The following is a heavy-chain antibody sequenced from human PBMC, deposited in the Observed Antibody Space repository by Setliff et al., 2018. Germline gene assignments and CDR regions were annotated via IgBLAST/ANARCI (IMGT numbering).Heavy chain of an antibody. CDR2: IDPEDGKT. V-gene: IGHV1-69-2*01. J-gene: IGHJ3*02. D-gene: IGHD3-16*02. CDR1: GYTFTDDY. CDR3: ARGAVMITFGGVIVMLYAFDI. Sequence: ASVKVSCKASGYTFTDDYMYWVKQAPGKGLEWMGRIDPEDGKTVYAEKFQGRVIISADTSIDTVYLEIDSLRSEDTAVYYCARGAVMITFGGVIVMLYAFDIWGQGTMVTVSS.